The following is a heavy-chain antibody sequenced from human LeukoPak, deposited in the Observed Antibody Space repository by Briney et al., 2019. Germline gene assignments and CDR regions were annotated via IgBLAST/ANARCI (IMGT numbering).Heavy chain of an antibody. Sequence: GGSLRLSCTASGFTFGDYAMCWVRQAPGKGLEWAGIIRSKAYGGTTEYAASVKGRFTISRDDSKSIAYLQMNSLKTEDTAVYYCTRDYGSGSYRRYYFDYWGQGTLVTVSS. D-gene: IGHD3-10*01. J-gene: IGHJ4*02. V-gene: IGHV3-49*04. CDR1: GFTFGDYA. CDR3: TRDYGSGSYRRYYFDY. CDR2: IRSKAYGGTT.